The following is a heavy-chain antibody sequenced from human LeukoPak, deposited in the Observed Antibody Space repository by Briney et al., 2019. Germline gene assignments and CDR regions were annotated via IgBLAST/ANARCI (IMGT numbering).Heavy chain of an antibody. CDR2: ISAYNGNT. J-gene: IGHJ5*02. V-gene: IGHV1-18*01. Sequence: ASVKVSCKASGYTFTSYGISWVRQAPGQGLEWMGWISAYNGNTNYAQKLQGRVTMTTDTSTSTAYMELRGLRSDDTAVYYCARVLPAGIAVAYNWFDPWGQGTLVTVSS. CDR3: ARVLPAGIAVAYNWFDP. CDR1: GYTFTSYG. D-gene: IGHD6-19*01.